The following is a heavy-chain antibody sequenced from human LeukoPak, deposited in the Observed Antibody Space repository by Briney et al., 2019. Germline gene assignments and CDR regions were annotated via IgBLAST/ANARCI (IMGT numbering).Heavy chain of an antibody. J-gene: IGHJ4*02. CDR3: ASPNYYDSSGFGY. V-gene: IGHV4-38-2*02. CDR1: GGSIRSFY. Sequence: SDTLSLTCTVSGGSIRSFYWSWIRQPPGKGLEWIGSIYHSGSTYYNPSLKSRVTISVDTSKNQFSLKLSSVTAADTAVYYCASPNYYDSSGFGYWGQGTLVTVSS. CDR2: IYHSGST. D-gene: IGHD3-22*01.